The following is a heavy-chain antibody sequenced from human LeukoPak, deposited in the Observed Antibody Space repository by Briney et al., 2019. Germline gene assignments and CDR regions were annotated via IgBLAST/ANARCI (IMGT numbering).Heavy chain of an antibody. D-gene: IGHD2-2*01. Sequence: GGSLRLSCAASGFTFSSYWMNWVRQVPGKGLVWVSRISSEGMSTSCADSVKGRFTPLRENANHTLYLQMNSLRAEDTAVYYCARESPPHSSARYCSSTSCYAPADYWGQGNLLTVSS. CDR2: ISSEGMST. CDR1: GFTFSSYW. V-gene: IGHV3-74*01. J-gene: IGHJ4*02. CDR3: ARESPPHSSARYCSSTSCYAPADY.